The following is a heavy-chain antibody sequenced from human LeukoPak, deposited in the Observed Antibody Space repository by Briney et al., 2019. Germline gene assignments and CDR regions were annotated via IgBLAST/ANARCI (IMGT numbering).Heavy chain of an antibody. CDR3: ARQRYSGYCIELYYFDY. J-gene: IGHJ4*02. V-gene: IGHV4-59*08. D-gene: IGHD1-26*01. Sequence: SAILSLTCTVSGGSISSYSWSWIRQPPGKGLEWIGYIHYSGSTNYNPSLKSRVTISIDTSKNQFSLKLSSVTAADTAVYYCARQRYSGYCIELYYFDYWGQGTLVTASS. CDR2: IHYSGST. CDR1: GGSISSYS.